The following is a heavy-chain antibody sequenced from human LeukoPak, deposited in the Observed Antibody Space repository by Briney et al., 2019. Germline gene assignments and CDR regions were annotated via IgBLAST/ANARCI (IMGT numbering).Heavy chain of an antibody. CDR2: INHSGST. Sequence: SETLSLTCAVYGGSFSGYYWSWIRQPPGKGLEWIGEINHSGSTNYNPSLKSRVTISVDTSKNQFSLKLSSVTAADTAVYYCARGLNRWFDYWGQGTLVTVSS. CDR1: GGSFSGYY. D-gene: IGHD1/OR15-1a*01. J-gene: IGHJ4*02. CDR3: ARGLNRWFDY. V-gene: IGHV4-34*01.